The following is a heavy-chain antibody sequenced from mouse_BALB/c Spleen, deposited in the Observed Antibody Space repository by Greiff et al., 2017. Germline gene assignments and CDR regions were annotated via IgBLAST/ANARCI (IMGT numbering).Heavy chain of an antibody. J-gene: IGHJ4*01. CDR2: ISTYYGDA. D-gene: IGHD1-2*01. CDR1: GYTFTDYA. V-gene: IGHV1S137*01. Sequence: QVQLKQSGAELVRPGVSVKISCKGSGYTFTDYAMHWVKQSHAKSLEWIGVISTYYGDASYNQKFKGKATMTVDKSSSTAYMELARLTSEDSAIYYCARGGYYGPYAMDYWGQGTSVTVSS. CDR3: ARGGYYGPYAMDY.